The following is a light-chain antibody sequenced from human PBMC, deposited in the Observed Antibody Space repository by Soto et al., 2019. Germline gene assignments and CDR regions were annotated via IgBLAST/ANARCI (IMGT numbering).Light chain of an antibody. CDR3: TSYAAGKNVV. V-gene: IGLV2-8*01. J-gene: IGLJ2*01. Sequence: QSALTQPPSASGSPGQSVTLSCTGTSSDVGNYNYVSWYQQYPGKAPKLMIYEVNKRPSGVPDRFSGSKSGNTASLTVSGLQAEDEADYYCTSYAAGKNVVFGGGTQLTVL. CDR2: EVN. CDR1: SSDVGNYNY.